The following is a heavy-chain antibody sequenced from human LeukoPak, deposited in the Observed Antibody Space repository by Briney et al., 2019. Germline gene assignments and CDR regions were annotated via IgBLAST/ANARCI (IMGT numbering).Heavy chain of an antibody. V-gene: IGHV3-30*04. CDR2: ISYDGSQK. J-gene: IGHJ6*02. CDR3: ARERVGESTTWYDLGYYYHGLDV. CDR1: GFTFSHSA. Sequence: GGSLRLSCTASGFTFSHSAMHWVRQAPGKGLEWVAVISYDGSQKYYADSVKGRFTNSRDNSKNLLSLQLNNLRPEDTALYYCARERVGESTTWYDLGYYYHGLDVWGQGTTVIVSS. D-gene: IGHD3-10*01.